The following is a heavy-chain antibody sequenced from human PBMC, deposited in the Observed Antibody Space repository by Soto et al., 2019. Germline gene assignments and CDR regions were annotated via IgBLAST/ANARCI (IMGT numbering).Heavy chain of an antibody. J-gene: IGHJ5*02. D-gene: IGHD3-10*01. Sequence: SETLSLTCTVSGASISTYYWSWVRQPPGKGLEWIGYIHDSGSTYYNPSLKSRVNMSLDTSRNQFFLQLNSVTAADTAVYYCARESAGSGKNNWFDPWGQGMLVTVSS. CDR2: IHDSGST. V-gene: IGHV4-59*01. CDR1: GASISTYY. CDR3: ARESAGSGKNNWFDP.